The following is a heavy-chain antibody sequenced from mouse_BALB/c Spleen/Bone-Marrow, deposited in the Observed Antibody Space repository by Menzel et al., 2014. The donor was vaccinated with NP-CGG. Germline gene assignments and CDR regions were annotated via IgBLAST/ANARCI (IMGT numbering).Heavy chain of an antibody. CDR1: GYTFTTYT. J-gene: IGHJ4*01. Sequence: VQLQQSGAELARPGASVKMSCKASGYTFTTYTMHWVKQRPGQGLKWIGYINPSSGYTNYNQEFKDKATLTADKSSSTAYMQLSSLTSEDSAVYFCAKRDIYYGYDGNAMDYWGQGTSVTVSS. D-gene: IGHD2-2*01. CDR2: INPSSGYT. CDR3: AKRDIYYGYDGNAMDY. V-gene: IGHV1-4*01.